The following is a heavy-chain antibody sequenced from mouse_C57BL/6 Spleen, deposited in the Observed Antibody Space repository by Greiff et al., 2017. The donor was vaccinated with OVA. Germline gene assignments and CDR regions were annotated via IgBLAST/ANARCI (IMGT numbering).Heavy chain of an antibody. V-gene: IGHV1-64*01. D-gene: IGHD1-1*01. CDR3: ARWGLLRDWYFDV. CDR2: IHPNSGST. J-gene: IGHJ1*03. CDR1: GYTFTSYW. Sequence: QVQLQQPGAELVKPGASVKLSCKASGYTFTSYWMHWVKQRPGQGLEWIGMIHPNSGSTNYNEKFKSKATLTVDKSSSTAYMQLSSLTSEDSAVYYCARWGLLRDWYFDVWGTGTTVTVSS.